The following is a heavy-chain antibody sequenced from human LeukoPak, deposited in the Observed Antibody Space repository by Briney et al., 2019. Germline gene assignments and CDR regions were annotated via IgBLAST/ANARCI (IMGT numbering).Heavy chain of an antibody. D-gene: IGHD3-16*01. J-gene: IGHJ3*02. Sequence: SETLSLTCTVSGGSISSYYWSWVRQPPGKGLEWIGYIYYSGSTNYNPSLKSRVTISVDTSKNQFSLKLSSVTAADTAVYYCAREARRYVDAFDIWGQGTMVTVSS. CDR2: IYYSGST. CDR3: AREARRYVDAFDI. CDR1: GGSISSYY. V-gene: IGHV4-59*01.